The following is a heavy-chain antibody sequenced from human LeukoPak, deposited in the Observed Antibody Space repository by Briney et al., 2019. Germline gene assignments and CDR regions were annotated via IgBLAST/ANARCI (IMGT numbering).Heavy chain of an antibody. Sequence: PGGSLRLSCAASGFTVSSSYMSWVRQAPGKGLEWVSVIYSGGSTYYADSAKGRFTISRHNSKNTLYLQMNSLRAEDTAVYYCASTEKIYCSSTSCSSRDYYGMDVWGQGTTVTVSS. CDR1: GFTVSSSY. V-gene: IGHV3-53*04. CDR3: ASTEKIYCSSTSCSSRDYYGMDV. CDR2: IYSGGST. J-gene: IGHJ6*02. D-gene: IGHD2-2*01.